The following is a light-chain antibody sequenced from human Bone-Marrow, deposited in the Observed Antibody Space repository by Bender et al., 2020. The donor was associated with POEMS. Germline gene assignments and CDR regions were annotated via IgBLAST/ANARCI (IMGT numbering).Light chain of an antibody. Sequence: QSALTQPASVSGSPGQSITLSCTGTTSDVGRYDYVSWYQPHPGKAPKLIIFGVTYRPSGVSDRFSGSKSGSTASLTISGLQAEDDAVYYCASYTTGYTLVLFGGGTKLTVL. V-gene: IGLV2-14*03. CDR3: ASYTTGYTLVL. CDR1: TSDVGRYDY. J-gene: IGLJ2*01. CDR2: GVT.